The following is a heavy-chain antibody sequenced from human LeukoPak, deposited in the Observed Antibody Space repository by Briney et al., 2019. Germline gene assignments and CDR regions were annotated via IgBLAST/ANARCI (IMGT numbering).Heavy chain of an antibody. CDR1: GGSFSGYY. J-gene: IGHJ4*02. D-gene: IGHD3-22*01. Sequence: SETLSLTCAVYGGSFSGYYWSWIRQPPGKGLEWIGYIYYSGSTNYNPSPKSRVTISVDTSKNQFSLKLSSVTAADTAVYYCARSRYYDMQAFDYWGQGTLVTVSS. CDR3: ARSRYYDMQAFDY. CDR2: IYYSGST. V-gene: IGHV4-59*01.